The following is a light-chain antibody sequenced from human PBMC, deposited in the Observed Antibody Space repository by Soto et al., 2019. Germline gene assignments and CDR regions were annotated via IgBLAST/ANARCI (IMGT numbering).Light chain of an antibody. CDR3: QQYNSYRT. J-gene: IGKJ1*01. CDR1: QSISIW. CDR2: DAS. V-gene: IGKV1-5*01. Sequence: DIQMTQSPSTLSASVGDRVTITCRARQSISIWLAWYQQKPGKAPKLLIYDASILESGVPSRFNGSGSGTEFTLTISRLQPDDFASYCCQQYNSYRTVGQGTKVEIK.